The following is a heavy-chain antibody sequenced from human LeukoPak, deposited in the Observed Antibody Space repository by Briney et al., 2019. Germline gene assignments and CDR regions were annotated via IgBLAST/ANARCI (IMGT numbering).Heavy chain of an antibody. D-gene: IGHD3-10*01. Sequence: GGSLRLSCAASGFIVNSYAMRWVRQAPGKGLAWVSLIYSDGVTQYAASVMGRFTIFRDNSKNTLYLQMNSLRDEDTAVYFCARDRAEGKTWVEFDPWGQGTLVTVSS. CDR3: ARDRAEGKTWVEFDP. CDR1: GFIVNSYA. CDR2: IYSDGVT. J-gene: IGHJ5*02. V-gene: IGHV3-66*02.